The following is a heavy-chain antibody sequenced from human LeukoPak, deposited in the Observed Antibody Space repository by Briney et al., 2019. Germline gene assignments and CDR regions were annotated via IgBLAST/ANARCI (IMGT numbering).Heavy chain of an antibody. J-gene: IGHJ4*02. V-gene: IGHV3-30*04. CDR3: ARDGSGDYYFDY. D-gene: IGHD4-17*01. Sequence: GRSLRLSCAASGFTFSSYAMHWVRQAPGKGLEWVAVISYDGSNKYYADSVKGRFTISRDNAKNSLYLQMNSLRAEDTAVYYCARDGSGDYYFDYWGQGTLVTVSS. CDR2: ISYDGSNK. CDR1: GFTFSSYA.